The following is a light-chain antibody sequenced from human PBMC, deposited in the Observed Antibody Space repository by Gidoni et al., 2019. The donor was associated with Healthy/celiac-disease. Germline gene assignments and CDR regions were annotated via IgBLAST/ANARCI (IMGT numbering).Light chain of an antibody. CDR1: QSVLYSSNNKNY. Sequence: DIVMTQSPDSLAVSLGERATINCKSSQSVLYSSNNKNYLAWYQQKPGQPPKLLIYWAPTRESGVPDRFRGSGSGTDFTLTISSLQAEDVAVYYCQQSYSTPFTFXQXTKLEIK. CDR2: WAP. J-gene: IGKJ2*01. V-gene: IGKV4-1*01. CDR3: QQSYSTPFT.